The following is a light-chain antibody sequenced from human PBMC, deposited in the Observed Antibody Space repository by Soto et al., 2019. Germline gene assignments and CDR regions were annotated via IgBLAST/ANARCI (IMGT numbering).Light chain of an antibody. V-gene: IGLV2-14*01. CDR1: AGDIGAYNY. CDR3: SSFTTAYFYV. CDR2: GVT. J-gene: IGLJ1*01. Sequence: QSVLTQPASVSGSLGQSITLSCTGSAGDIGAYNYVSWYQQHPGKAPKLIIYGVTHRPSGVSSRFSASKSAYTASLTSSALQAEDEADYYCSSFTTAYFYVFGPGTKVTVL.